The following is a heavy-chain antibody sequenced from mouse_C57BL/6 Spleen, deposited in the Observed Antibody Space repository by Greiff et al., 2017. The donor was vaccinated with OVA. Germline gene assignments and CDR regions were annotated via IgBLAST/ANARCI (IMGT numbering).Heavy chain of an antibody. CDR2: IDPETGGT. Sequence: VQLQQSGAELVRPGASVTLSCKASGYTFTDYEMHWVKQTPVHGLEWIGAIDPETGGTAYNQKFKGKAILTADKSSSTAYMELRSLTSEDSAVYYCTRNYGSTCDYWGQGTTLTVSS. J-gene: IGHJ2*01. CDR3: TRNYGSTCDY. CDR1: GYTFTDYE. D-gene: IGHD1-1*01. V-gene: IGHV1-15*01.